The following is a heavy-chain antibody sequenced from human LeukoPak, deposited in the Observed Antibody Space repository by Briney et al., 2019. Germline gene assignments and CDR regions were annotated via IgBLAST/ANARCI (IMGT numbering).Heavy chain of an antibody. CDR1: GFTFSKHG. J-gene: IGHJ4*02. CDR2: ISPSGDIT. CDR3: AKDDAWLQFGE. Sequence: GGSLRLSCAGSGFTFSKHGMNWVRQAPGKGLEWVSGISPSGDITYYADSVKGRFTISRDNSKNTVYLEVISLTAEDTAVYYCAKDDAWLQFGEWSQGTLVTVFS. D-gene: IGHD5-24*01. V-gene: IGHV3-23*01.